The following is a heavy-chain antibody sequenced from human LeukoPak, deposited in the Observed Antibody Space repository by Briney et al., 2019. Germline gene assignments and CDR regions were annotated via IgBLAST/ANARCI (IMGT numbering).Heavy chain of an antibody. V-gene: IGHV1-2*02. J-gene: IGHJ4*02. Sequence: GASVKDSCKASGYTFTVYYAHWVRQPPGQGLEWMGWINPNSGGTNYAQKFQGRVTMTRDTSISTAYMELSRLRSDDTAVYYCARAGSSSSPTFDYWGQGTLVTVSS. CDR2: INPNSGGT. CDR1: GYTFTVYY. D-gene: IGHD6-6*01. CDR3: ARAGSSSSPTFDY.